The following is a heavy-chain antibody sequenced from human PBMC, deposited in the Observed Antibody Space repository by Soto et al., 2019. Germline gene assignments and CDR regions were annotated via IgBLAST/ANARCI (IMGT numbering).Heavy chain of an antibody. J-gene: IGHJ3*01. D-gene: IGHD3-10*01. CDR2: ISWNSGAR. CDR1: GLSFQFNNFA. CDR3: EKDIRASSPYDAFDL. V-gene: IGHV3-9*01. Sequence: GGSLRLSCVASGLSFQFNNFAMHWVRQAPGKGLEWVSGISWNSGARDYADSVKGRFTISRDNAKKSIYLTMGSLRPDDSALYYCEKDIRASSPYDAFDLWGQGTQVTVSS.